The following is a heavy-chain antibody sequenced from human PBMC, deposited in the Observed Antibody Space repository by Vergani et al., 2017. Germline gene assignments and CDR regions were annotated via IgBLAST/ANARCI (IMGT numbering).Heavy chain of an antibody. CDR2: ITSTGETI. CDR1: GFTFKNNT. D-gene: IGHD2-15*01. V-gene: IGHV3-21*02. J-gene: IGHJ5*02. CDR3: ASRVSAGGGLDT. Sequence: VQLVEAGGGLVKPGGSLRLSCGASGFTFKNNTMTWVRQSPGKGLEWVSSITSTGETINYADSVKGRFTISRDNAKKFLYLQMNNLRAEDTALYYCASRVSAGGGLDTWGQGTLVTVSS.